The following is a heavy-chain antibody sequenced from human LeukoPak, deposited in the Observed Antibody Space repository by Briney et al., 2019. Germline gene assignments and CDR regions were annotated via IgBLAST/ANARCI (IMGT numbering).Heavy chain of an antibody. CDR3: ARGRGSGWFGRWFDP. CDR1: GDSVSSNSAA. Sequence: SQTLSLTFAISGDSVSSNSAAWNWLRQSPSRGLEWLGSTYYRSKWYNDYAVSVKSRITINPDTSKNQFSLQLNSVTPEDTAVYYCARGRGSGWFGRWFDPWGQGTLVTVSS. CDR2: TYYRSKWYN. V-gene: IGHV6-1*01. J-gene: IGHJ5*02. D-gene: IGHD6-19*01.